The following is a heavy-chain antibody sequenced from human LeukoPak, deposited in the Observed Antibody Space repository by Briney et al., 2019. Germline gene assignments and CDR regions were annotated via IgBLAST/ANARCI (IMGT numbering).Heavy chain of an antibody. CDR3: ARYYHGSGTYRSFDY. D-gene: IGHD3-10*01. Sequence: PSETLSLTCTVSGGSISSGDYYWSWIRQHPEKGMEWIGYINYSGTTYYNPSLKRRVTISVDTSKNQISLKVGSVTAADPAVYHCARYYHGSGTYRSFDYWGQGTLVTVSS. V-gene: IGHV4-31*03. CDR1: GGSISSGDYY. CDR2: INYSGTT. J-gene: IGHJ4*02.